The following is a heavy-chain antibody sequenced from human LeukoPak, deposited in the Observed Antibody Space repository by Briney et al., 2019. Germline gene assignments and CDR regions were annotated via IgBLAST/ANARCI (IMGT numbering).Heavy chain of an antibody. CDR3: ARDLGITRAFDI. Sequence: PSETLSLTCTVSGGSISSYYWSWIRQPPGKGLEWIGYIYYSGSTNYNPSLKSRVTISVDTSKNQFSLKLSSVTAADTAVYYCARDLGITRAFDIWGQGTMVTVSS. CDR2: IYYSGST. CDR1: GGSISSYY. V-gene: IGHV4-59*01. J-gene: IGHJ3*02. D-gene: IGHD3-10*01.